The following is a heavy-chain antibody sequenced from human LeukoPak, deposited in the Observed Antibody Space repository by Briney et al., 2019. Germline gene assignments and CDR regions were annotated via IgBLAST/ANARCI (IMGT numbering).Heavy chain of an antibody. Sequence: SETLSLTCTVSGGSISSSSYYWGWIRQPPGKGLEWIGSIYYSGSTYYNPSLKSRVTISVDTSKNQFSLKLSSVTAADTAVYYCARDMWLERDGYNFNAYWGQGTLVTVSS. J-gene: IGHJ4*02. D-gene: IGHD5-24*01. V-gene: IGHV4-39*07. CDR3: ARDMWLERDGYNFNAY. CDR1: GGSISSSSYY. CDR2: IYYSGST.